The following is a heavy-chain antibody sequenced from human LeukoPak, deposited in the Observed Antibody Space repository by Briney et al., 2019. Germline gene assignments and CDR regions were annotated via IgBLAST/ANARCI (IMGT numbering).Heavy chain of an antibody. CDR3: ARLGWCSGGSCYDVIDY. V-gene: IGHV1-69*01. J-gene: IGHJ4*02. CDR2: IIPIFGTA. Sequence: GSSVKVSCKASGGTFSSYAISWVRQAPGQGLEWMGGIIPIFGTANYAQKFQGRVTITADESTSTAYMELSSLRSEDTAVYYCARLGWCSGGSCYDVIDYWGQGTLVTVSS. D-gene: IGHD2-15*01. CDR1: GGTFSSYA.